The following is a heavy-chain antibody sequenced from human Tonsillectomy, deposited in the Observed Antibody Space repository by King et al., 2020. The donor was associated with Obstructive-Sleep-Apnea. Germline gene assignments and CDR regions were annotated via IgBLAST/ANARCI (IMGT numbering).Heavy chain of an antibody. Sequence: VQLQESGPGLVKPSETLSLTCTVSGGSVSSGNYYWSWIRQPPGKGLEWIGYIYYSGNTNYNPPLKNRVTISVDTSKNQFSLKLSSVTAADTAVYYCAREARGTTMVRGVIITEDYFDYWGQGILVTVSS. CDR2: IYYSGNT. CDR1: GGSVSSGNYY. CDR3: AREARGTTMVRGVIITEDYFDY. J-gene: IGHJ4*02. V-gene: IGHV4-61*01. D-gene: IGHD3-10*01.